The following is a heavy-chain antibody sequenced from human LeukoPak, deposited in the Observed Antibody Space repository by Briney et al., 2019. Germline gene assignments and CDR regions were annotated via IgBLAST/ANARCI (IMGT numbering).Heavy chain of an antibody. CDR1: GLTFGIYA. Sequence: GRSQTLACPPSGLTFGIYAMHGVRRAPGKVLEWVAVISYDGSHKYYAGSVKCRFTTSRDNSKNTLYLQMNSLRAEDTAVYYCARDHHDAFDIWGQGTMVTVSS. CDR3: ARDHHDAFDI. V-gene: IGHV3-30-3*01. CDR2: ISYDGSHK. J-gene: IGHJ3*02.